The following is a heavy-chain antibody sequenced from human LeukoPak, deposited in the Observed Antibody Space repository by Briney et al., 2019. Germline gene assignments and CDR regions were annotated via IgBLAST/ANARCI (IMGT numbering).Heavy chain of an antibody. CDR2: IYTSGST. Sequence: SETLSLTCTVSGGSISSYYWSWIRQPAGKGLEWIGRIYTSGSTNYNPSLKSRVTMSVDTSKNQFSLKLSSVTAADTAVYYCARVEMSSGWFYYFDYWGQGTLVNVSS. CDR1: GGSISSYY. V-gene: IGHV4-4*07. J-gene: IGHJ4*02. CDR3: ARVEMSSGWFYYFDY. D-gene: IGHD6-19*01.